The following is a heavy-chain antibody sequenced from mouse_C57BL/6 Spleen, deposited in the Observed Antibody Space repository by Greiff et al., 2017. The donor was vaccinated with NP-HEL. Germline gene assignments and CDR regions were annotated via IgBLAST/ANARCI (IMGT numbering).Heavy chain of an antibody. CDR3: AREDYSNPGWFAY. Sequence: VQLQQPGAELVKPGASVKLSCKASGYTFTSYWMHWVKQRPGQGLEWIGMIHPNSGSTNYNEKFKSKATLTVDKSSSTAYMQLSSLTSEDSAVYYCAREDYSNPGWFAYWGQGTLVTVSA. CDR2: IHPNSGST. CDR1: GYTFTSYW. J-gene: IGHJ3*01. D-gene: IGHD2-5*01. V-gene: IGHV1-64*01.